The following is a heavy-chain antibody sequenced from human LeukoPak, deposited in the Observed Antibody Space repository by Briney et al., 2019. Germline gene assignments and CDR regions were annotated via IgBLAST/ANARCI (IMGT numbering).Heavy chain of an antibody. V-gene: IGHV3-23*01. J-gene: IGHJ4*02. Sequence: GGSLRLSCAASGFIFRNYAMSWVRQAPGKGLEWVSAITGSGDTTYYADSVKGRFTISRDNSKNTLYVEMNTLRAEDTAVYYCARWGDYDILTGYYVSDFWGQGTLVTVSS. CDR3: ARWGDYDILTGYYVSDF. CDR2: ITGSGDTT. D-gene: IGHD3-9*01. CDR1: GFIFRNYA.